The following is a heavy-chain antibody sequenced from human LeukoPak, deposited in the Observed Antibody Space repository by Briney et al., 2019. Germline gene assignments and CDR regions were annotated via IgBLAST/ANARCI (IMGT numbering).Heavy chain of an antibody. V-gene: IGHV4-59*01. J-gene: IGHJ3*01. D-gene: IGHD1-14*01. CDR3: ARSRDRYWDAFDV. CDR2: IYYSGST. CDR1: GGSISSYY. Sequence: SETLSLTCTVSGGSISSYYWGWIRQPPGKGLEWIGYIYYSGSTNYNPSLKSRVTISVDTSKKQFSLKLSSVTAADTAVYYCARSRDRYWDAFDVWGQGTMVTVSS.